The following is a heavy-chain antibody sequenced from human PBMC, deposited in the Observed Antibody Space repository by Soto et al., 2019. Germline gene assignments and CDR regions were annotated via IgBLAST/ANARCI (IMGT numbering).Heavy chain of an antibody. V-gene: IGHV4-31*03. Sequence: QVQLQESGPGLVKPSQTLSLTCTVSGGSISSGGYYWSWIRQHPGKGLEWIGYIYYRWSTYYNPSLRGRVTRSVDTSKTQFSLKLGSVTAADTAVYYCARSYGSGLNWFDPWGQGTLVTVSS. CDR2: IYYRWST. CDR1: GGSISSGGYY. CDR3: ARSYGSGLNWFDP. J-gene: IGHJ5*02. D-gene: IGHD3-10*01.